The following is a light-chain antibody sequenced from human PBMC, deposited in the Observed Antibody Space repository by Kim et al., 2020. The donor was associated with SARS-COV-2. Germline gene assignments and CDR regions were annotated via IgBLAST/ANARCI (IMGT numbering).Light chain of an antibody. CDR2: TAS. Sequence: ASVGDRVTITCRASQSISTYLNWYQQKPGKAPKLRIYTASSLQSGVPSRFSGSGSGTDFILTIRSLQPEDFASYYCQETYSTPLTFGGGTKVDIK. CDR1: QSISTY. V-gene: IGKV1-39*01. J-gene: IGKJ4*01. CDR3: QETYSTPLT.